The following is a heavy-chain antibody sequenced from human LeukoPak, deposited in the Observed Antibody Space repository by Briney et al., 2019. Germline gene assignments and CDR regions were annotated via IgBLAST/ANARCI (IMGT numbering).Heavy chain of an antibody. J-gene: IGHJ3*02. CDR3: AKDPYCSSTSCYLGDAFDI. V-gene: IGHV3-23*01. CDR2: ISGSGGST. CDR1: GFTFSSYA. Sequence: GGSLRLSCAASGFTFSSYAMSWVRQAPGKGLEWVSAISGSGGSTYYADSVKGRFTISRDNSKNTLYLQMNSLRAEDTAVYYCAKDPYCSSTSCYLGDAFDIWGQGTMVTVSS. D-gene: IGHD2-2*01.